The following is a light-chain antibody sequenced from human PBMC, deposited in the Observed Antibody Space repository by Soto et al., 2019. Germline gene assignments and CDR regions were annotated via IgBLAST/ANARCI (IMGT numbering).Light chain of an antibody. CDR1: SSNIGTNT. J-gene: IGLJ2*01. CDR2: NDN. V-gene: IGLV1-44*01. CDR3: AAWDGSLNVVL. Sequence: QSVLTQPSSASGTPGQTVTISCSGTSSNIGTNTVNWYRQVPGTAPKLLIFNDNVRPSGVPGRFSGSRSGTSASLAISGLQSEDEPDYYCAAWDGSLNVVLLGGGTKLTVL.